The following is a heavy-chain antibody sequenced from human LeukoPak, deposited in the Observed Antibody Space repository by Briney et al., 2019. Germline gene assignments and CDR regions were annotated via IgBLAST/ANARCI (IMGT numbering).Heavy chain of an antibody. J-gene: IGHJ4*02. CDR1: GFTFSSYW. CDR3: ARVGRSGWTVDY. V-gene: IGHV3-74*01. CDR2: IYSDGTTT. Sequence: GGSLRLSCAASGFTFSSYWVHWVRQTAGKGLLWVSRIYSDGTTTSHADFVKGRFTISRDNAKNSLHLQMNSLRAEDTAVYYCARVGRSGWTVDYWGQGTLVTVSS. D-gene: IGHD6-19*01.